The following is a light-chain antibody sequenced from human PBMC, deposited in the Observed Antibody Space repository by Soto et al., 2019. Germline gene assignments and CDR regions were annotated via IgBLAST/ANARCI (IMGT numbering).Light chain of an antibody. Sequence: IVMTQSPVTLSVSPGERATLSCRASQSIESRLSWYQQRPGQAPRLLIYGASIRPTGIPARFSGSGSGTEITLTIRVMQSEVVGVYYCQKYRIGRTFGQGTNVEFK. CDR2: GAS. CDR1: QSIESR. V-gene: IGKV3D-15*03. CDR3: QKYRIGRT. J-gene: IGKJ1*01.